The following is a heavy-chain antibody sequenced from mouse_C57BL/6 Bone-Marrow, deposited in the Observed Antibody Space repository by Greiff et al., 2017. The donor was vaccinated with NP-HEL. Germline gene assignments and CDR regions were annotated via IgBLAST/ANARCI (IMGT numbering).Heavy chain of an antibody. V-gene: IGHV1-72*01. CDR1: GYTFTSYW. CDR2: IDPNSGGT. Sequence: QVQLQQPGAELVKPGASVKLSCKASGYTFTSYWMHWVKQRPGRGLEWIGRIDPNSGGTTYNEKFKSKATLTVDKPSSTAYMQLSSLTSEDSAVYYCARRVGTTVVGGYFDYWGQGTTLTVSS. CDR3: ARRVGTTVVGGYFDY. D-gene: IGHD1-1*01. J-gene: IGHJ2*01.